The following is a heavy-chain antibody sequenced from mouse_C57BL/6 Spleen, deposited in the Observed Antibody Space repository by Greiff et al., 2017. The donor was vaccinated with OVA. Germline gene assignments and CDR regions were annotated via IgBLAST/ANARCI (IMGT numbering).Heavy chain of an antibody. CDR1: GFTFSDYY. V-gene: IGHV5-12*01. CDR2: ISNGGGST. J-gene: IGHJ4*01. D-gene: IGHD2-1*01. CDR3: ARRDGNYGYYAMDY. Sequence: EVKVEESGGGLVQPGGSLKLSCAASGFTFSDYYMYWVRQTPEKRLEWVAYISNGGGSTYYPDTVKGRFTISRDNAKNTLYLQMSRLKSEDTAMYYCARRDGNYGYYAMDYWGQGTAVTGSS.